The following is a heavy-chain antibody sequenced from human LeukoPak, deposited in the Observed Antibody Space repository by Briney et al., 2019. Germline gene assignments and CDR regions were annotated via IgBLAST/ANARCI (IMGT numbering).Heavy chain of an antibody. Sequence: PSETLSLTCTVSGRSITSASSYWGWIRQPPGKGLEWIGAVYYTGSTYYSSSLKSRVTISLDTSKKNFSLRLTSVTAADTAVYYCARRNVPGGGNWFDPWGQGTLVIVSS. CDR1: GRSITSASSY. CDR3: ARRNVPGGGNWFDP. J-gene: IGHJ5*02. D-gene: IGHD2-8*01. V-gene: IGHV4-39*02. CDR2: VYYTGST.